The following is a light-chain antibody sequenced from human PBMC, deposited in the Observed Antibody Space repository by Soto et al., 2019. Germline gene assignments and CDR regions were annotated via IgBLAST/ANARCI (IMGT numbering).Light chain of an antibody. Sequence: QSVLTQSPSASGTPGQRVIISCSGSSSNIGKNTVNWYKQLPGAAPKLLIYTDNQRPSGVPDRFSGSKSGTSASLAISGLQSEDEADYYCAAWDDRLNGHVFGIGTKLTVL. CDR1: SSNIGKNT. V-gene: IGLV1-44*01. J-gene: IGLJ1*01. CDR3: AAWDDRLNGHV. CDR2: TDN.